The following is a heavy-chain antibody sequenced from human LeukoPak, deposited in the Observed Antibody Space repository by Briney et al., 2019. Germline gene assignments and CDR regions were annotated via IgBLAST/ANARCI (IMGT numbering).Heavy chain of an antibody. CDR3: ARARLYYEKAFDI. V-gene: IGHV1-18*01. CDR1: GYTLTSYG. Sequence: ASVKVSCKASGYTLTSYGISWVRQAPGQGLEWMGWISAYNGNTNYVQKLQGRVTMTTDTSTSTAYMELRSLRSDDTAVYYCARARLYYEKAFDIWGQGTMVTVSS. D-gene: IGHD3-22*01. CDR2: ISAYNGNT. J-gene: IGHJ3*02.